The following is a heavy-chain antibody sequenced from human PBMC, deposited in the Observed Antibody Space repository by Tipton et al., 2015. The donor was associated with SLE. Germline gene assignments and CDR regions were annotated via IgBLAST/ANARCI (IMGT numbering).Heavy chain of an antibody. Sequence: TLSLTCAVYGGSFSGYYWSWIRQPPGEGLEWIGEINHSGSTNYNPSLKSRVTISVDTSKNQFSLKLSSVTAADTAVYYCARVRRQDFWSGYRYLNWFDPWGQGTLVTVSS. CDR3: ARVRRQDFWSGYRYLNWFDP. V-gene: IGHV4-34*01. CDR2: INHSGST. J-gene: IGHJ5*02. CDR1: GGSFSGYY. D-gene: IGHD3-3*01.